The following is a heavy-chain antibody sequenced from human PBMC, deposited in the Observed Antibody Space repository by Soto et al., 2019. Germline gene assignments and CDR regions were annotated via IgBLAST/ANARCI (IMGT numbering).Heavy chain of an antibody. Sequence: GGSLRLSCAASGFTFSSYAMSWVRQAPGKGLEWVSAISGSGDTTYYADSVKGRFTISRDNSKNTLYLQMNSLRAEDTAVYYCAKDLRIAVAGDFDYWGQGTLVTVSS. CDR3: AKDLRIAVAGDFDY. D-gene: IGHD6-19*01. V-gene: IGHV3-23*01. CDR1: GFTFSSYA. CDR2: ISGSGDTT. J-gene: IGHJ4*02.